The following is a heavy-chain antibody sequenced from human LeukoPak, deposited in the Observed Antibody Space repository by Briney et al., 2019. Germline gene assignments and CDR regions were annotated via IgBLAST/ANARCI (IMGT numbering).Heavy chain of an antibody. CDR3: ARISLAPSDNFDS. CDR2: ICSSIGCT. CDR1: AFTFSSHP. D-gene: IGHD1-1*01. Sequence: GGSLRLSCAASAFTFSSHPMGWVRRSPGKGLEWVSSICSSIGCTYYADSVRGRFAISRDDSKNTLYLQMDSLRAEDTAVYYCARISLAPSDNFDSWGQGTLVTVSS. J-gene: IGHJ4*02. V-gene: IGHV3-23*01.